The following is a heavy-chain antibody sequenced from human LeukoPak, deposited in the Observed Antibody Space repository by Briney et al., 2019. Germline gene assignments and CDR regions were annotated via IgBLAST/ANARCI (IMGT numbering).Heavy chain of an antibody. CDR2: IYHSGST. Sequence: PSGTLSLTCAVSGGSISSSNWWSWVRQSPGKGLEWIGEIYHSGSTNYNPSLKSRVTISVDKSKNQFSLKLSSVTAADTAVYYCARELHSGSYYFDYWGQGTLVTVSS. V-gene: IGHV4-4*02. CDR3: ARELHSGSYYFDY. J-gene: IGHJ4*02. CDR1: GGSISSSNW. D-gene: IGHD1-26*01.